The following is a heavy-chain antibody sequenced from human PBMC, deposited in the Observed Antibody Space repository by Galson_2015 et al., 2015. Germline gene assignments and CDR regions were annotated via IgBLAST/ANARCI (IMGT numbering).Heavy chain of an antibody. V-gene: IGHV2-5*01. D-gene: IGHD3-22*01. CDR3: ARMSYDSSGYYYFDY. J-gene: IGHJ4*02. Sequence: PALVKPTQTLTLTCTFSGFSLSTSGVGVGWIRQPPGRALEWLAVIFWNDNKHYSPSLKSRLTITRDTSKNQVVLIMTNIDPVDTATYYCARMSYDSSGYYYFDYWGQGILVTVSS. CDR1: GFSLSTSGVG. CDR2: IFWNDNK.